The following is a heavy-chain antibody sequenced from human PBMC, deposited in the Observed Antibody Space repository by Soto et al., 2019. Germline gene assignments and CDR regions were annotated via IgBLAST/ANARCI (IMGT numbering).Heavy chain of an antibody. V-gene: IGHV4-30-2*01. CDR3: ASSKYVVVAGAVWFDP. CDR1: GGSITSGGYS. Sequence: SETLSLTSAASGGSITSGGYSWGWIRQPPGQGLEWIGYMYHSGNTYYNPSLKGRVTISLDHSRKQFSLRLNSVTAADTAVYFSASSKYVVVAGAVWFDPWGQGTLVTVSS. J-gene: IGHJ5*02. D-gene: IGHD2-21*01. CDR2: MYHSGNT.